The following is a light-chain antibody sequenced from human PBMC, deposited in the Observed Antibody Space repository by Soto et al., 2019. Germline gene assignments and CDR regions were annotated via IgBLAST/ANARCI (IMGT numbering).Light chain of an antibody. CDR3: SSYTSSSTPLV. V-gene: IGLV2-14*01. Sequence: QSALTQPASVSGSPGQSITISCTGTSSDVGGYNYVSWYQQHPGTAPKLMIYDVSNRPSGVSNRFSGSKSGNTASPTISWLQADDEADYYCSSYTSSSTPLVFGGGTKVTVL. CDR1: SSDVGGYNY. J-gene: IGLJ3*02. CDR2: DVS.